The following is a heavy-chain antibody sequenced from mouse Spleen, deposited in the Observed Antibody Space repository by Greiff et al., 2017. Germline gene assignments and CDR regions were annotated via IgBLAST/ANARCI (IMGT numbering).Heavy chain of an antibody. J-gene: IGHJ3*01. CDR1: GFTFTDYY. V-gene: IGHV7-3*01. CDR3: ARHDYSAWFAY. Sequence: EVMLVESGGGLVQPGGSLSLSCAASGFTFTDYYMSWVRQPPGKALEWLGFIRNKANGYTTEYSASVKGRFTISRDNSQSILYLQMNALRAEDSATYYCARHDYSAWFAYWGQGTLVTVSA. D-gene: IGHD1-1*01. CDR2: IRNKANGYTT.